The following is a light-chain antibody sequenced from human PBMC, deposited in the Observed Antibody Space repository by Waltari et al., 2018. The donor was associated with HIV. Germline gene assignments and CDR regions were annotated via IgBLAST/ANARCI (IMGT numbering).Light chain of an antibody. V-gene: IGLV3-21*04. CDR3: QVWDDIIGPYVV. Sequence: YVLTQPPSVSVAPGEAARISCGGNNIEDKTVHWYQQKPGQAPVLVIYYNDDRPSGIPERFSCSNSQNTATLTISRVEAGDEADYYCQVWDDIIGPYVVFGGGTKLTVL. CDR2: YND. CDR1: NIEDKT. J-gene: IGLJ3*02.